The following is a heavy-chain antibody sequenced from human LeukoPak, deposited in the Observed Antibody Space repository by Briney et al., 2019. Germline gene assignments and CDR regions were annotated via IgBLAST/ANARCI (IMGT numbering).Heavy chain of an antibody. J-gene: IGHJ3*02. D-gene: IGHD2-2*01. Sequence: SVKVSCKASGGTFSSYAISWVRQAPGQGLEWMGGIIPIFGTANYAQKFQGRVTITADKSTSTAYMELSSLRSEDTAVYYCAREGENIVVVPAAMRLDAFDIWGQGTMVTVSS. V-gene: IGHV1-69*06. CDR2: IIPIFGTA. CDR3: AREGENIVVVPAAMRLDAFDI. CDR1: GGTFSSYA.